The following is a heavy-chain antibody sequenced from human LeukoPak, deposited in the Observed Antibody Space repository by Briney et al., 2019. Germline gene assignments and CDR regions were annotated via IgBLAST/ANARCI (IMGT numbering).Heavy chain of an antibody. D-gene: IGHD6-13*01. CDR2: ISSSSSYI. J-gene: IGHJ4*02. Sequence: PGGSLRLSCAASGFTFSSYSMNWVRQAPGKGLEWVSSISSSSSYIKYADSVKGRFTISRDNAKNSLYLQMNSLRAEDTAVYYCARGSPGQQLVLFDYWGQGTLVTVSS. CDR3: ARGSPGQQLVLFDY. V-gene: IGHV3-21*01. CDR1: GFTFSSYS.